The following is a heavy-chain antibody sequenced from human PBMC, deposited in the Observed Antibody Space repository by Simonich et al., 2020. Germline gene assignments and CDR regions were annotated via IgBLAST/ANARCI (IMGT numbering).Heavy chain of an antibody. CDR1: GYSISSGYY. D-gene: IGHD6-13*01. Sequence: QVQLQESGPGLVKPSETLSLTCAVSGYSISSGYYWGWIRQPPGKGLEWIGSIYHGGSTYDNQSLKSRVTISVDTSKNQFSLKLSSVTAADTAVYYCARVGYSNYYYYGMDVWGQGTTVTVSS. CDR3: ARVGYSNYYYYGMDV. CDR2: IYHGGST. J-gene: IGHJ6*02. V-gene: IGHV4-38-2*01.